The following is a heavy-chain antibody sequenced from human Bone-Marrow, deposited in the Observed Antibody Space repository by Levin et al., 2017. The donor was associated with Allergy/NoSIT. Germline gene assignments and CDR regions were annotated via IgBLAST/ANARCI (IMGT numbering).Heavy chain of an antibody. V-gene: IGHV4-31*03. CDR3: ARSVTMVRALDY. CDR1: GGSISSGGYY. D-gene: IGHD3-10*01. J-gene: IGHJ4*02. Sequence: SETLSLTCTVSGGSISSGGYYWSWIRQHPGKGLEWIGSTYYSGSTYSNPSLKSRVTISVDTSKNQFSLKLSSVTAADTAVYYCARSVTMVRALDYWGQGTLVTVSS. CDR2: TYYSGST.